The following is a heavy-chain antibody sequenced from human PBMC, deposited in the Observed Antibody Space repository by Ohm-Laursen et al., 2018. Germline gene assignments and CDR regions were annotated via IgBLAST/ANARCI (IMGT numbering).Heavy chain of an antibody. V-gene: IGHV4-38-2*01. CDR1: GSSVSRGSS. J-gene: IGHJ3*02. CDR2: LYHTGNT. Sequence: SETLSLPCAVSGSSVSRGSSWGWLRPPPGQGLAWIGHLYHTGNTYYPPSLKSRVTISIDTSKNQFSLKLISVRAADPAVYYCAQLDSSGYCHIWGQGTMVSVSS. D-gene: IGHD3-22*01. CDR3: AQLDSSGYCHI.